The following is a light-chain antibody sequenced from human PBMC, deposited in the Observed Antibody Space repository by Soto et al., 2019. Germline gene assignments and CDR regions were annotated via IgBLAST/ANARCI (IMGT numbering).Light chain of an antibody. CDR3: SSFVGGTNYV. V-gene: IGLV2-8*02. CDR1: SSDVGAFNY. Sequence: LSRLGSECRSPGPSVHLTNTGTSSDVGAFNYVSWYQHHPGKVPKFLIYEVNKRPSGVPDRFSGSKSGNTASLTVSGLQPEYEAEYFHSSFVGGTNYVFGAGTKVTVL. J-gene: IGLJ1*01. CDR2: EVN.